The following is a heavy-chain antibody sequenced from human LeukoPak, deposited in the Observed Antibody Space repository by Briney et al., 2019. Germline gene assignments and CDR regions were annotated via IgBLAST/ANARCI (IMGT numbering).Heavy chain of an antibody. V-gene: IGHV3-30*02. CDR2: IRYEGINT. CDR3: AKYDPKLWFGELHYLDC. CDR1: VFTLNNYG. J-gene: IGHJ4*02. Sequence: GGSLRLSCAAYVFTLNNYGMRWVRQAQGKGREWFAFIRYEGINTYYADSVKGRFTVARDDSKNTLYLKMNSLRGDDTAVYYCAKYDPKLWFGELHYLDCWGQGTLVSDSS. D-gene: IGHD3-10*01.